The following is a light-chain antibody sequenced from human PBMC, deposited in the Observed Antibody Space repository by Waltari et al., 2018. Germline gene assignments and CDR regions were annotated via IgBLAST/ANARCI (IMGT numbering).Light chain of an antibody. V-gene: IGLV2-14*01. CDR1: SSFAGNDHH. CDR3: SSVTSTTTWV. Sequence: QSALTQPASVSGSPGQPITTSCTGPSSFAGNDHHVPWLHQHPYQAPKPMIYEVSPRPSGVSDRFSGTKSGNTASLTISGLQTEDEAHYYCSSVTSTTTWVFGGGTKVTVL. J-gene: IGLJ3*02. CDR2: EVS.